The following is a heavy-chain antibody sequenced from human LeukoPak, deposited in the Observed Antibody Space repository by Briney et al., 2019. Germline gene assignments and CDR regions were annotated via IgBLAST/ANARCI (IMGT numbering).Heavy chain of an antibody. CDR1: GFTFSSYG. CDR2: IRSDGSNK. Sequence: GGSLRLSCAASGFTFSSYGMHWVRQAPGKGLEWVGFIRSDGSNKYYADSVKGRFSISRDNSKNTLYLQMNSLRAEDTAVYYCAAEEGYLTNSGNYKGVDYWGQGTLVTVSS. CDR3: AAEEGYLTNSGNYKGVDY. J-gene: IGHJ4*02. V-gene: IGHV3-30*02. D-gene: IGHD1-26*01.